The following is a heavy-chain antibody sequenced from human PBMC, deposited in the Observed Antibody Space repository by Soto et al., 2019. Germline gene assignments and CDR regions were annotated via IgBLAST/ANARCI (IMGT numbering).Heavy chain of an antibody. CDR2: AWYDGRKE. J-gene: IGHJ4*02. CDR1: GFTFNSHG. V-gene: IGHV3-33*01. Sequence: PRRSLRLSCAASGFTFNSHGMHWVRQAPGKGLEGVAVAWYDGRKEYYADFVKGRFTISRENYRNTVYVQLNSLRAEDTAVYYCARARRGRWHDLDYWGQG. CDR3: ARARRGRWHDLDY. D-gene: IGHD2-15*01.